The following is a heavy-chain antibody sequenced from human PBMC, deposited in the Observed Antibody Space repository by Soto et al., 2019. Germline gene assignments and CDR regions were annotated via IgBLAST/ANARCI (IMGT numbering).Heavy chain of an antibody. D-gene: IGHD6-6*01. Sequence: SETLSLTCSVSGGSIGGGGDYWSWIRQHPGKGLEWIGYIYYSGSTYYNPSLKSRVTISVDTSKNQFSLKLSSVTAADTAVYYCAIALTSIASSGYYYYMDVWGKGTTVTVS. CDR1: GGSIGGGGDY. CDR2: IYYSGST. V-gene: IGHV4-31*03. J-gene: IGHJ6*03. CDR3: AIALTSIASSGYYYYMDV.